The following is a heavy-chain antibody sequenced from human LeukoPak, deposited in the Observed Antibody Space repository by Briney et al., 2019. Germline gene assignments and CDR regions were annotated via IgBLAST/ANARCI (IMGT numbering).Heavy chain of an antibody. CDR1: GFTFSDYY. J-gene: IGHJ4*02. CDR3: AKDVYYYDSSAYSSLDY. V-gene: IGHV3-11*04. D-gene: IGHD3-22*01. CDR2: ISSSGSTI. Sequence: PGGSLRLSCAASGFTFSDYYMSWIRQAPGKGLEWVSYISSSGSTIYYADSVKGRFTISRDNSRNTLYLQMNSLRAEDTAVYYCAKDVYYYDSSAYSSLDYWGQGTLVTVSS.